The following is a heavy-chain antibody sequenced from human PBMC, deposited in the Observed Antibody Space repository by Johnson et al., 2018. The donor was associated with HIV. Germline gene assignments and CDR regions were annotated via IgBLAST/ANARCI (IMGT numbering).Heavy chain of an antibody. CDR3: AKDSDSFYYGSGYAFDI. CDR1: GFTFEDYA. Sequence: VQLVESGGVVVQPGGSLRLSCAASGFTFEDYAMHWVRQVPGKGLEWVSLISWDGETYYADSTKGRFTISRDNSKKSLYLQMNSLLAVDTALYFCAKDSDSFYYGSGYAFDIWGQGTVVTVSS. V-gene: IGHV3-43D*03. CDR2: ISWDGET. J-gene: IGHJ3*02. D-gene: IGHD3-10*01.